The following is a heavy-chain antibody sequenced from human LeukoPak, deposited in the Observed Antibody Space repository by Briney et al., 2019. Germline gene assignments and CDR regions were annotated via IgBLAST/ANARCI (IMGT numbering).Heavy chain of an antibody. D-gene: IGHD6-19*01. V-gene: IGHV1-69*13. CDR3: ARGGLTDSSGWYNFDY. J-gene: IGHJ4*02. Sequence: SVKVSCKASGGTFSSYAISWVRQAPGQGLEWMGGIIPIFGTANYAQKFQGRVTITADESTSTAYMELSSLRSEDTAVYYCARGGLTDSSGWYNFDYWGQGTLVTVSS. CDR1: GGTFSSYA. CDR2: IIPIFGTA.